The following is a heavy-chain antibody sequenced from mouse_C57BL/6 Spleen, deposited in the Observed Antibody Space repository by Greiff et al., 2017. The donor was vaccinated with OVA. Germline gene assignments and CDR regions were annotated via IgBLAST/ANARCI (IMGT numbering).Heavy chain of an antibody. CDR3: ARDHYDYDYAMDY. CDR1: GFTFSDFY. D-gene: IGHD2-4*01. J-gene: IGHJ4*01. V-gene: IGHV7-1*01. CDR2: SRNKANDYTT. Sequence: EVQLMESGGGLVQSGRSLRLSCATSGFTFSDFYMEWVRQAPGKGLEWIAASRNKANDYTTEYSASVKGRFIVSRDTSQSILYLQMNALRAEDTAIYYCARDHYDYDYAMDYWGQGTSVTVSS.